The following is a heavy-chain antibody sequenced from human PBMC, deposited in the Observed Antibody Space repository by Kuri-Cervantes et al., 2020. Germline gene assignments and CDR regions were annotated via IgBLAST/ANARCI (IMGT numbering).Heavy chain of an antibody. CDR3: ANAIAAAGTWEFDY. CDR2: ISYDGSNK. J-gene: IGHJ4*02. D-gene: IGHD6-13*01. Sequence: GGSLRLSCAASGFTFSSYAMHWVRQAPGKGLEGVAVISYDGSNKYYADSVKGRFTISRDNSKNTLYLQMDSLRAEDTAVYYCANAIAAAGTWEFDYWGQGTLVTVSS. CDR1: GFTFSSYA. V-gene: IGHV3-30-3*01.